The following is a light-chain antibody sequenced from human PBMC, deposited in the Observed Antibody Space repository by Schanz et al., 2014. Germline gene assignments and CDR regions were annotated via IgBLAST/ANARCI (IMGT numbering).Light chain of an antibody. Sequence: QSALTQPASVSGSPGQSITISCTGASTDGGSYDLVSWYQQYPGKAPKVIIYDDIKRPSGVSNRFSGSKSGNTASLTISGLQADDEGDYYCVSYTSSSTWVFGGGTKLTVL. J-gene: IGLJ3*02. CDR2: DDI. V-gene: IGLV2-14*02. CDR1: STDGGSYDL. CDR3: VSYTSSSTWV.